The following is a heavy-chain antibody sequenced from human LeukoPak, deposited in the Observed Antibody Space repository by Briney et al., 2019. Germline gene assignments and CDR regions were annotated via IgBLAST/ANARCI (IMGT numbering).Heavy chain of an antibody. D-gene: IGHD3-22*01. Sequence: GGSLRLSCAASGFTFRDYFMSWIRQAPGKGLEWVAYTNTAGNTIYYADSMTGRFTISRNNAKNSLYLQMNTLRAEDAAVYYCARATYDSSAVDAFDIWGQGTMVTVSP. V-gene: IGHV3-11*01. J-gene: IGHJ3*02. CDR1: GFTFRDYF. CDR3: ARATYDSSAVDAFDI. CDR2: TNTAGNTI.